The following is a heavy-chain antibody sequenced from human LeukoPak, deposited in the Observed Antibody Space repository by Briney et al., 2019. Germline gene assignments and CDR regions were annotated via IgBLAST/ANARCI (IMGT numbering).Heavy chain of an antibody. CDR2: INPNSGGT. J-gene: IGHJ4*02. Sequence: ASVKVSCKASGYTFTGYYMHWVRQAPGQGLERMGWINPNSGGTNYAQKFQGRVTMTRDTSISTAYMELSRLRSDDTAVYYCAREVSSTSFNDYWGQGTLVTVSS. CDR3: AREVSSTSFNDY. V-gene: IGHV1-2*02. D-gene: IGHD2-2*01. CDR1: GYTFTGYY.